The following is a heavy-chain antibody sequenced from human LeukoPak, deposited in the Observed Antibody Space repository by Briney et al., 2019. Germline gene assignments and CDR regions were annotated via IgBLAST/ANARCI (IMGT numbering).Heavy chain of an antibody. D-gene: IGHD2-21*02. Sequence: SETLSLTCTVSGGSISSYYWSWIRQPPGKGLEWIGYIYYSGNTNYNPSLKSRVTLSVDTSKNQFSLNLSSVTAADTAVYYCARGFTKVTPLDYWGQGTLVTVSS. CDR2: IYYSGNT. CDR1: GGSISSYY. J-gene: IGHJ4*02. V-gene: IGHV4-59*01. CDR3: ARGFTKVTPLDY.